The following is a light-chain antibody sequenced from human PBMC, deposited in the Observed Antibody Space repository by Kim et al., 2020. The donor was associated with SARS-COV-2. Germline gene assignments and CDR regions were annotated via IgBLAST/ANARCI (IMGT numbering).Light chain of an antibody. CDR2: DAS. Sequence: AIQLTQSPSSLSASVGDRVTITCRASQGISSALAWYQQKPGKAPKLLIYDASSLESGVPSRFSGSGSGTDFTLTISSLQPEDFATYYCQQSGSLTFGGGTKVDIK. V-gene: IGKV1-13*02. CDR1: QGISSA. J-gene: IGKJ4*01. CDR3: QQSGSLT.